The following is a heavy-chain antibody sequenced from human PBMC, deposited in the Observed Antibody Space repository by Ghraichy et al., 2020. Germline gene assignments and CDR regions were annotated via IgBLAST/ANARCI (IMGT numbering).Heavy chain of an antibody. CDR2: INPSGGST. V-gene: IGHV1-46*01. J-gene: IGHJ4*02. Sequence: ASVKVSCKASGYTFSSYYMHWVRQAPGQGLEWMGIINPSGGSTSYAQKFQGRVTMTRDTSTSTVYMELSRLRSEDTAVYYCASGVLEWLHADYWGQGTLVTVSS. CDR1: GYTFSSYY. CDR3: ASGVLEWLHADY. D-gene: IGHD3-3*01.